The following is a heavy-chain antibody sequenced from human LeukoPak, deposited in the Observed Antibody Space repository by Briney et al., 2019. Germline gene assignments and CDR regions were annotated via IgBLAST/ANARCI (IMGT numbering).Heavy chain of an antibody. J-gene: IGHJ4*02. D-gene: IGHD1-26*01. Sequence: GGSLRLSCAASGFTFSNYAMSWVRQAPGKGLEWVANIKQDGSEKYYVDSVKGRFTISRDNAKNSVYLQMNSLRAEDTAVYYCARDKIVGATHFDYWGQGTLVTVSS. CDR3: ARDKIVGATHFDY. V-gene: IGHV3-7*01. CDR2: IKQDGSEK. CDR1: GFTFSNYA.